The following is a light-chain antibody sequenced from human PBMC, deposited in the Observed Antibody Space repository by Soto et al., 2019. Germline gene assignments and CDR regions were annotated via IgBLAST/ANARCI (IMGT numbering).Light chain of an antibody. V-gene: IGKV3-15*01. CDR2: GAS. Sequence: EIVLTQSPATLSLSPGERATLSCRASQSVSSYLAWYQQKPGQAPRLLIYGASTRATGIPARFSGSGSGTEFTLTISSLQSEDFAVFYCQQYNQWPITFGQGTQLEIK. CDR3: QQYNQWPIT. J-gene: IGKJ5*01. CDR1: QSVSSY.